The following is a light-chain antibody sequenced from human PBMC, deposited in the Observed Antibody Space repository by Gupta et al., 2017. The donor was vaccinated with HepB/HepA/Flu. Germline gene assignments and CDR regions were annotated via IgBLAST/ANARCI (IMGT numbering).Light chain of an antibody. CDR3: QVWDTRTDHPVV. J-gene: IGLJ2*01. CDR2: EDT. V-gene: IGLV3-21*03. Sequence: SYILTQPPSVSVAPGRTARITCGGNNIGTKSVHWYQQRPGQAPLVVIYEDTNRPSGIPERISGSNSGNTATLTISRVEAGDEADYYCQVWDTRTDHPVVFGGGTKLNV. CDR1: NIGTKS.